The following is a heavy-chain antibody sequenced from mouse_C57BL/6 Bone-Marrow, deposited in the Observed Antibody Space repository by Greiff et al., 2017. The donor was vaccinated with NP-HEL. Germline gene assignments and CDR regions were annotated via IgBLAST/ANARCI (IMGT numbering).Heavy chain of an antibody. CDR1: GYTFTSYW. CDR3: ARYGNYFAWFAY. Sequence: QVQLKQPGAELVMPGASVKLSCKASGYTFTSYWMHWVKQRPGQGLEWIGEIDPSDSYTNYNQKFKGKSTLTVDKSSSTAYMQLSSLTSEDSAVYYCARYGNYFAWFAYWGQGTLVTVSA. V-gene: IGHV1-69*01. D-gene: IGHD2-1*01. CDR2: IDPSDSYT. J-gene: IGHJ3*01.